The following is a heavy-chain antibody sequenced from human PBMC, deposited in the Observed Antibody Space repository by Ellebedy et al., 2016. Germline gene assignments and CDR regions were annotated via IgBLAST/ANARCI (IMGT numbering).Heavy chain of an antibody. Sequence: SETLSLTXTVSGGSIDSGTYFWGWIRQPPGKALEWIGSMYYTGSPHYNSSLKSRLSISLDTSKTQFSLKLASVTAADTAVYYCARSGGSYYLNWGQGALVTVSS. CDR3: ARSGGSYYLN. D-gene: IGHD1-26*01. CDR1: GGSIDSGTYF. V-gene: IGHV4-39*07. CDR2: MYYTGSP. J-gene: IGHJ4*02.